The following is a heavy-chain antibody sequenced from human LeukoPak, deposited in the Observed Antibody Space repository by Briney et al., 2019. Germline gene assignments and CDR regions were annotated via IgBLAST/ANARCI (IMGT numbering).Heavy chain of an antibody. Sequence: SSETLSLTCTVSGGSISSYYWSWIRQPPGKGLEWIGYIYYSGSTNYNPSLKSRVTISVDTSKNQFSLKLSSVTAADTAVYYCARGGYTYLTPFDYWGQGTLVTVSS. CDR1: GGSISSYY. J-gene: IGHJ4*02. CDR3: ARGGYTYLTPFDY. V-gene: IGHV4-59*01. D-gene: IGHD5-12*01. CDR2: IYYSGST.